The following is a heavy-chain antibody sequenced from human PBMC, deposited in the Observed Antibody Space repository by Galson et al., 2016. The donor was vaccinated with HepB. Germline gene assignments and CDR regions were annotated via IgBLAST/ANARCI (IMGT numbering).Heavy chain of an antibody. CDR1: GFTFSSYG. CDR3: ARGDGSSGSPGGY. J-gene: IGHJ4*02. CDR2: IWYDGSIK. Sequence: SLRLSCAASGFTFSSYGMHWVRQAPGKGLEWVAVIWYDGSIKDYADSVKGRFTISRDNSKNTLYLQMNSLRVEDTAVYYCARGDGSSGSPGGYWGQGTLVTVSS. D-gene: IGHD6-19*01. V-gene: IGHV3-33*01.